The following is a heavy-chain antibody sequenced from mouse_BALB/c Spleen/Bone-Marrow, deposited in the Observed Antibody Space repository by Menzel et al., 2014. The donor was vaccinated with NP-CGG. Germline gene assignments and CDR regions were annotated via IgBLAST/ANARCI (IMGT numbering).Heavy chain of an antibody. Sequence: EVKLEESGGGLVQPKGSLKLSCAASGFTFNTYAMNWVRQAPGKGLEWVARIRSKSNNYATYYADSVKDRFTISRDDSQSMLYLQMNNLKTEDTAMYYCVRQNYDYAWFAYWGQGTLVTVSA. D-gene: IGHD2-4*01. CDR1: GFTFNTYA. J-gene: IGHJ3*01. CDR3: VRQNYDYAWFAY. CDR2: IRSKSNNYAT. V-gene: IGHV10-1*02.